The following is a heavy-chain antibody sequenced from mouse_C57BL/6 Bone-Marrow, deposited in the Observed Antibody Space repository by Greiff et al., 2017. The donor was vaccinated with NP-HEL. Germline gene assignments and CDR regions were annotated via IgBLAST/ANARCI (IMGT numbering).Heavy chain of an antibody. Sequence: VQLQQSGPELVKPGASVKISCKASGYAFSSSWMNWVKQRPGKGLEWIGRIYPGDGDTNYNGQFKGKATLTADKSSSTAYMQLSSLTSEDSAVYFCARSQTAQAYYAMDYWGQGTSVTVSS. D-gene: IGHD3-2*02. CDR1: GYAFSSSW. CDR3: ARSQTAQAYYAMDY. CDR2: IYPGDGDT. J-gene: IGHJ4*01. V-gene: IGHV1-82*01.